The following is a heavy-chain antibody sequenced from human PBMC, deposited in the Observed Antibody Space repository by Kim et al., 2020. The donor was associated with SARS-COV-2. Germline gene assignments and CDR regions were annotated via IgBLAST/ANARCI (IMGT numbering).Heavy chain of an antibody. Sequence: PSRKSRVTISVDTSKTPFSRKLSSVTAADTAVYYCARGRNVVPAAIHYWGQGTLVTVSS. CDR3: ARGRNVVPAAIHY. V-gene: IGHV4-34*01. J-gene: IGHJ4*02. D-gene: IGHD2-2*01.